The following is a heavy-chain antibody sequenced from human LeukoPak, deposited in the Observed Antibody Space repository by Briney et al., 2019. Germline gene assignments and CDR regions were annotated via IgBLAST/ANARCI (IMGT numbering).Heavy chain of an antibody. CDR2: ISSSSSYI. Sequence: GGSLRLSCAASGFTFSSYSMNWVRQAPGKGLEWVSSISSSSSYIYYADSVKGRFTISRDNAKNSLYLQMNSLRAEDTAVYYCARDGGIAVADDAFDIWGQGTMVTVSS. D-gene: IGHD6-19*01. V-gene: IGHV3-21*01. CDR3: ARDGGIAVADDAFDI. CDR1: GFTFSSYS. J-gene: IGHJ3*02.